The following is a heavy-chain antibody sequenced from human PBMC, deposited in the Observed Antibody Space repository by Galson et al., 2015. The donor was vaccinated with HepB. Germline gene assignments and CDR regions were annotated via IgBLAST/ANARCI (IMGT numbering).Heavy chain of an antibody. V-gene: IGHV3-30*03. J-gene: IGHJ4*02. CDR2: ITDDGSNK. CDR1: GFTFSTYG. Sequence: SLRLSCAASGFTFSTYGMHWLRQAPGKGLEWVAVITDDGSNKFYAASVRGRFTISRDNSRSTLYLQMNSLRTEDTAVYYCATEAGDPPHYFDYWGRGTLVTVSS. CDR3: ATEAGDPPHYFDY.